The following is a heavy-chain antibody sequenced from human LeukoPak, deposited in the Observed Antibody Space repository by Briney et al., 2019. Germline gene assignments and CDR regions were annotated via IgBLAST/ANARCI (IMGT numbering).Heavy chain of an antibody. V-gene: IGHV3-7*01. D-gene: IGHD5/OR15-5a*01. Sequence: GGSLRLSCEASGLTFNKYWMTWVRQAPGKGLEWVANIKQDGSEKNYVDSVKGRFTISRDNAKNTLYLQMNSLRVADTAIYYCARSTTHYYYYYMDVWGKGTTVTVSS. CDR3: ARSTTHYYYYYMDV. CDR2: IKQDGSEK. J-gene: IGHJ6*03. CDR1: GLTFNKYW.